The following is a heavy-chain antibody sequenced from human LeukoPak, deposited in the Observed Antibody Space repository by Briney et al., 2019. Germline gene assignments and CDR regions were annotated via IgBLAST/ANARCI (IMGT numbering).Heavy chain of an antibody. CDR3: ARATIFGVVMSPGGFDI. Sequence: ASVKVSCKASGYTFTSYYMHWVRQAPGQGLEWMGIINPSGGSTSYAQKFQGRVTITADESTSTAYMELSSLRSEDTAVYYCARATIFGVVMSPGGFDIWGQGTMVTVSS. V-gene: IGHV1-46*01. D-gene: IGHD3-3*01. CDR2: INPSGGST. J-gene: IGHJ3*02. CDR1: GYTFTSYY.